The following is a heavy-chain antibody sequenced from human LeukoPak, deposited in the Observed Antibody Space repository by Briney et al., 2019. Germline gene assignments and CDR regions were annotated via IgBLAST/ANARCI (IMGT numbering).Heavy chain of an antibody. CDR1: GGSISSGDYY. CDR2: IYYSGST. D-gene: IGHD3-10*02. CDR3: ALIQVFGARVFDY. V-gene: IGHV4-30-4*08. J-gene: IGHJ4*02. Sequence: SETLSLTCTVSGGSISSGDYYWSWIRQPPGKGLEWIGYIYYSGSTYYNPSLKSRVTISVDTSKNQFSLKLSSVTAADTAVYYCALIQVFGARVFDYWGQGTLVTVSP.